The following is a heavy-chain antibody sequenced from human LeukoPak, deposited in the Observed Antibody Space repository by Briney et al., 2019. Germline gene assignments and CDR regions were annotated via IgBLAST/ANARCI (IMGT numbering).Heavy chain of an antibody. CDR1: GGTFSSYA. Sequence: SVKVSCKASGGTFSSYAISWVRQAPGLGLEWMGRIIPNFNIANYAQKFQGRVTITADKSTSTAYMELSSLRSEDTAVYYCARSRSGYQNWFDPWGQGTLVTVSS. V-gene: IGHV1-69*04. CDR3: ARSRSGYQNWFDP. D-gene: IGHD3-3*01. J-gene: IGHJ5*02. CDR2: IIPNFNIA.